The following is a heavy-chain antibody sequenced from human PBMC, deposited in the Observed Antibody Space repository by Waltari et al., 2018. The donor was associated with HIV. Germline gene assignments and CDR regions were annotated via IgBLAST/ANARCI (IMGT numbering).Heavy chain of an antibody. CDR1: GGSISSYNW. D-gene: IGHD6-19*01. V-gene: IGHV4-4*02. CDR2: IYQVGST. J-gene: IGHJ5*02. CDR3: VRVVSGGSGSSWIDP. Sequence: QVQLQESGPGLVKPSETLFLTCAVSGGSISSYNWWTWVRQPPGQGLEWIGEIYQVGSTNYNQSLKSRVTISVDKSKNQFSLELRSVTAADTAVYYCVRVVSGGSGSSWIDPWGQGTLVTVSS.